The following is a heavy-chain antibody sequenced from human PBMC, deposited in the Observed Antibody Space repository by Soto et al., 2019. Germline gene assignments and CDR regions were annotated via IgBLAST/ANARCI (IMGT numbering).Heavy chain of an antibody. CDR1: GYTFTSYG. Sequence: ASVKVSCKASGYTFTSYGISWVRQAPGQGLEWMGWISAYNGNTNYAQKLQGRVTMTTDTSTSTAYMELRSLRSDDTAVYYCAGSSGAARAAGGQGLPSRYYYHVMDVWG. V-gene: IGHV1-18*01. CDR3: AGSSGAARAAGGQGLPSRYYYHVMDV. J-gene: IGHJ6*02. D-gene: IGHD6-13*01. CDR2: ISAYNGNT.